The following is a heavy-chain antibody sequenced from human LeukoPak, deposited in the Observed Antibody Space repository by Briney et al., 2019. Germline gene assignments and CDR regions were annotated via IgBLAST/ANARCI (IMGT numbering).Heavy chain of an antibody. CDR1: GGTFSSYA. CDR3: AGFTRVDILTGNWYFDL. D-gene: IGHD3-9*01. J-gene: IGHJ2*01. V-gene: IGHV1-69*01. Sequence: ASVKVSCKASGGTFSSYAISWVRQAPGQGLEWMGGIIPIFGTANYAQKFQGRVTITADESTSTAYMELSSLRSEDTAVYYCAGFTRVDILTGNWYFDLWGRGTLVTVSS. CDR2: IIPIFGTA.